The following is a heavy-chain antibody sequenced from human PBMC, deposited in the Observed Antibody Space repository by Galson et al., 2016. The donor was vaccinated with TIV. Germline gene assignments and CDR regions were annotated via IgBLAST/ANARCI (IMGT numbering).Heavy chain of an antibody. V-gene: IGHV7-4-1*02. J-gene: IGHJ4*02. CDR2: INTNTGNP. CDR3: ASPPAYCSSSSCYYSFEY. CDR1: EYTFTNYV. D-gene: IGHD2-2*01. Sequence: SVKVSCKASEYTFTNYVMNWVRQAPGQGLEWTGWINTNTGNPTYAQGFTGRFVFSLETSVSTAYLQISSLKAEDTAVYYCASPPAYCSSSSCYYSFEYWGQGTLVTVSS.